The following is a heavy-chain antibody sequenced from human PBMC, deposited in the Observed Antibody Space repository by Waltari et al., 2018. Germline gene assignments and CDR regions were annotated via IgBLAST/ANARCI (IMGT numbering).Heavy chain of an antibody. V-gene: IGHV1-69*01. J-gene: IGHJ4*02. Sequence: QEQWGQWGAEGKTPGWEVKAACKASGGAGSSKAMGWARRGPGQGLEWMGGIIPIFRTANYAQKFPGILTITTDESTSTAYIALLSLSSEDTAVYYCAWEATNYYGSSGPSHSWGQGTLVTVSS. CDR3: AWEATNYYGSSGPSHS. CDR1: GGAGSSKA. CDR2: IIPIFRTA. D-gene: IGHD3-22*01.